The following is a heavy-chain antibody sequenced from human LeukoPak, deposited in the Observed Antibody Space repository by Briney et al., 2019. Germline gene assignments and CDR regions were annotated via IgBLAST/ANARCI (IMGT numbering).Heavy chain of an antibody. Sequence: GGSLRLSCAASGFTFSSYTMSWVRQAPGKGLEWVSAISGSGGSTYYADSVKGRFTISRDNSKSTLFLQMNSLRAEDTAVYYCAKDPRVGSRVATPCHWGQGTLVTVSS. V-gene: IGHV3-23*01. CDR2: ISGSGGST. CDR3: AKDPRVGSRVATPCH. J-gene: IGHJ4*02. D-gene: IGHD5-24*01. CDR1: GFTFSSYT.